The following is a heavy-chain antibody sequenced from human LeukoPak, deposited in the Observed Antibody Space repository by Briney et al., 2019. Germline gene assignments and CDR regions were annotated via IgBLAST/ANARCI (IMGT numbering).Heavy chain of an antibody. D-gene: IGHD3-22*01. V-gene: IGHV3-53*01. CDR3: ARVVTYYSDSGYALDF. CDR2: VFGGGGT. CDR1: GLSISSTF. J-gene: IGHJ4*02. Sequence: GGSLRLSCAASGLSISSTFMSWVRRTPGKGLEWVSSVFGGGGTRYADSAMGRFTISRDNSKSTLYLQMNSLRAEDTAVYYCARVVTYYSDSGYALDFWGQGALVTVSA.